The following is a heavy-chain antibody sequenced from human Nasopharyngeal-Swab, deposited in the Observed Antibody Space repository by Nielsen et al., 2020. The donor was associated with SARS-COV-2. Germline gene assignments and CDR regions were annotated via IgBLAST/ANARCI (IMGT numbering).Heavy chain of an antibody. V-gene: IGHV4-4*02. CDR3: ASSSSQKRGHDS. D-gene: IGHD6-6*01. Sequence: SETLSLTCAVSGGSIIGSDWWSWVRQPPGKGLEWIGETSHDGHTNYNPSLKSRVTVSVDRSKNQLSLSLNSVTPADTAVYYCASSSSQKRGHDSWGQGTLVTVSS. CDR2: TSHDGHT. J-gene: IGHJ4*02. CDR1: GGSIIGSDW.